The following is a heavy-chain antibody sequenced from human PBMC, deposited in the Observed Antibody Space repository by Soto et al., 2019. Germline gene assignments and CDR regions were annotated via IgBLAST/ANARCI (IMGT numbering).Heavy chain of an antibody. CDR3: THGDSSAWY. V-gene: IGHV3-73*02. D-gene: IGHD6-19*01. Sequence: EVQLVESGGGLVQPGGSLKLSCAASGFAFSGSTLHWVRRASGKGLEYIGRIRNKANSYATTYSASVKGRFTISRDDSKNTAYLQMNSLEIEDTAVYYCTHGDSSAWYWGHGTLVSVSS. CDR1: GFAFSGST. CDR2: IRNKANSYAT. J-gene: IGHJ4*01.